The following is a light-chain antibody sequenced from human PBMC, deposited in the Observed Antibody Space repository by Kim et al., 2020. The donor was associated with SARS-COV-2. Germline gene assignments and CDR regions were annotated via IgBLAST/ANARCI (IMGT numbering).Light chain of an antibody. CDR3: QSYNRDNVL. CDR1: EGSIDDNY. V-gene: IGLV6-57*03. Sequence: GKTETISSTRSEGSIDDNYVQWYQQRPGGVPTTVIYEDDQRPSGVSDRFSGSIDNSSNSASLTISGLRTEDEADYYCQSYNRDNVLFGGGTQLTVL. J-gene: IGLJ2*01. CDR2: EDD.